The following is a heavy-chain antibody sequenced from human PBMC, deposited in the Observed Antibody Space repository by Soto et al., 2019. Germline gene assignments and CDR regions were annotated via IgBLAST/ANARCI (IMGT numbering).Heavy chain of an antibody. J-gene: IGHJ4*02. CDR1: GGTFSSYT. CDR2: IIPILGIA. V-gene: IGHV1-69*04. Sequence: GASVKVSCKASGGTFSSYTISWVRQAPGQGLEWMGRIIPILGIANYAQKFQGRVTITADKSTSTAYMELSRLRSEDTAVYYCARDSAPDSSGYHIDYWGQGTLVTVSS. CDR3: ARDSAPDSSGYHIDY. D-gene: IGHD3-22*01.